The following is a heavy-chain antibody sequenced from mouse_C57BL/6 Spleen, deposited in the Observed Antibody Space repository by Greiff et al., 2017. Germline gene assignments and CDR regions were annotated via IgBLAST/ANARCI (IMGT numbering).Heavy chain of an antibody. Sequence: QVQLQQSGAELVRPGSSVKLSCKASGYTFTSYWMHWVKQRPIQGLEWIGNIDPSDSETHYNQKFKDKATLTVDKSSSPAYMQLSSLTSEDSAVYYCARGYGSCSFAYWGQGTLVTVSA. D-gene: IGHD1-1*01. CDR3: ARGYGSCSFAY. V-gene: IGHV1-52*01. CDR1: GYTFTSYW. J-gene: IGHJ3*01. CDR2: IDPSDSET.